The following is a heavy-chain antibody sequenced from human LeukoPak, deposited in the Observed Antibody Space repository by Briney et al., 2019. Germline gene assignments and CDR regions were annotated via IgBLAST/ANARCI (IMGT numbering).Heavy chain of an antibody. J-gene: IGHJ4*02. CDR3: TGQPNYGDYPN. CDR1: GFTFSGST. V-gene: IGHV3-73*01. CDR2: IRNKANSYAT. D-gene: IGHD4-17*01. Sequence: PGGSLRLSCAASGFTFSGSTMHWVRQASGKGLEWVGRIRNKANSYATAYAESVKGRFTISRDDSKNTVYLQMNSLKTEDTAVYYCTGQPNYGDYPNWGQGALATVSS.